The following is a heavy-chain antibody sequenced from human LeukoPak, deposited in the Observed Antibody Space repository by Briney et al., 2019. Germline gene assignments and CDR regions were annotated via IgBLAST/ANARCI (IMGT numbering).Heavy chain of an antibody. CDR3: ARDRDEYCSSTSCYHRFDY. V-gene: IGHV3-33*01. CDR2: IWYDGSNK. CDR1: GFTFSSYG. J-gene: IGHJ4*02. D-gene: IGHD2-2*01. Sequence: GRSLRLSCAASGFTFSSYGMHWVRQAPGKGLEWVAVIWYDGSNKYYADSVKGRFTISRDNSKNTLYLQMNRLRAEDTAVYYCARDRDEYCSSTSCYHRFDYWGQGTLVTVSS.